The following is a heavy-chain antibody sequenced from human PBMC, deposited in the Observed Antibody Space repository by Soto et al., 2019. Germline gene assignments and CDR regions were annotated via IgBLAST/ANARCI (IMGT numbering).Heavy chain of an antibody. Sequence: GGSLSLSCAASGFTFSSYAMSWVRQAPGKGLEWVSAISGSGGSTYYADSVKGRFTISRDNSKNTLYLQMNSLRAEDTAVYYCAKDRSTIHQPLSLSGWYFYLWGRGTLVTVSS. CDR3: AKDRSTIHQPLSLSGWYFYL. V-gene: IGHV3-23*01. CDR1: GFTFSSYA. CDR2: ISGSGGST. J-gene: IGHJ2*01. D-gene: IGHD2-2*01.